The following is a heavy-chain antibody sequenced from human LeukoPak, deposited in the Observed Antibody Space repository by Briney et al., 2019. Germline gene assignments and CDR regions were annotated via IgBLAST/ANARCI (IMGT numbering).Heavy chain of an antibody. Sequence: SETLSLTCTVSGGSISSSSYYWGWIRQPPGKGLEWIGNIYYTGSTYYNPSLKSRVTISVETSKNQFSLKLTSVTAADTAVYYCARVHYYDSSGYYYFDYWGQGTLVTVSS. CDR2: IYYTGST. CDR3: ARVHYYDSSGYYYFDY. CDR1: GGSISSSSYY. D-gene: IGHD3-22*01. V-gene: IGHV4-39*07. J-gene: IGHJ4*02.